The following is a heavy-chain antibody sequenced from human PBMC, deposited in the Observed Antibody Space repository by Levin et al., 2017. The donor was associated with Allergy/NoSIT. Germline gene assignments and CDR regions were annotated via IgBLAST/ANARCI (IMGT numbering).Heavy chain of an antibody. CDR2: VNSDGTTT. V-gene: IGHV3-74*01. D-gene: IGHD1-26*01. CDR3: ARSQYSGSYMDY. J-gene: IGHJ4*02. Sequence: VASVKVSCAASGFTFSKYWIHWVRQVPGKGLVWVSRVNSDGTTTNYAESVKGRFTISRDNAKSTVYLQMNSLRGEDTAVYYCARSQYSGSYMDYWGQGTLVTVSS. CDR1: GFTFSKYW.